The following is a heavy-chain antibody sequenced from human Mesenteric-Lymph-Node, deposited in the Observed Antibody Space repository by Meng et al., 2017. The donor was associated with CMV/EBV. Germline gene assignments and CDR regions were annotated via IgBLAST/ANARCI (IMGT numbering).Heavy chain of an antibody. Sequence: QVQLVQSGAEVKKPGSSVKVSCKASGGTVSSYTISWVRQAPGQGLEWMGRIIPILGIANYAQKFQGRVTITADKSTSTAYMELSSLRSEDTAVYYCAGGIAAAGSRWFDPWGQGTLVTVSS. J-gene: IGHJ5*02. CDR2: IIPILGIA. V-gene: IGHV1-69*02. D-gene: IGHD6-13*01. CDR3: AGGIAAAGSRWFDP. CDR1: GGTVSSYT.